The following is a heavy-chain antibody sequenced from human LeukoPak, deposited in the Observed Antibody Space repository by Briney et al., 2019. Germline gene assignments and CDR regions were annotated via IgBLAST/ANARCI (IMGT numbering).Heavy chain of an antibody. CDR1: GFTFSSYA. J-gene: IGHJ4*02. D-gene: IGHD1-26*01. CDR2: ISGSGGST. Sequence: GGSLRLSCAASGFTFSSYAMSWVRQAPGKGLEWVSAISGSGGSTYYADSVKGRFTIPRDNSKNTLYLQMNSLRAEDTAVYYCAKTEKWELLPFDYWGQGTLVTVSS. CDR3: AKTEKWELLPFDY. V-gene: IGHV3-23*01.